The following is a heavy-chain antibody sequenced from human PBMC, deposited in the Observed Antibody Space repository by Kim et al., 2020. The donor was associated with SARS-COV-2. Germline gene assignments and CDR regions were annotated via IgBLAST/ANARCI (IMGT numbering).Heavy chain of an antibody. CDR1: GFTFSSYS. J-gene: IGHJ6*02. V-gene: IGHV3-21*01. CDR3: ARGPDPKGHYYYYGMDV. Sequence: GGSLRLSCAASGFTFSSYSMNWVRQAPGKGLEWVSSISSSSSYIYYADSVKGRFTISRDNAKNSLYLQMNSLRAEDTAVYYCARGPDPKGHYYYYGMDVWGQGTTVTGYS. CDR2: ISSSSSYI.